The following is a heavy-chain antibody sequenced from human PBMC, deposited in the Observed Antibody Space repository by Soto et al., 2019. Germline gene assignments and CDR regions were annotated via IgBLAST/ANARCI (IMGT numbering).Heavy chain of an antibody. CDR2: IWYDGSNK. V-gene: IGHV3-33*01. J-gene: IGHJ6*02. D-gene: IGHD2-2*02. CDR3: ARDDIVVVPAAIFYYGMDV. CDR1: GFTFSSYG. Sequence: GGSLRLSCAASGFTFSSYGMHWVRQAPGKGLEWVAVIWYDGSNKYYADSVKGRFTISRDNSKNTLYLQMNSLRAEDTAVYYCARDDIVVVPAAIFYYGMDVWGQGTTVTVSS.